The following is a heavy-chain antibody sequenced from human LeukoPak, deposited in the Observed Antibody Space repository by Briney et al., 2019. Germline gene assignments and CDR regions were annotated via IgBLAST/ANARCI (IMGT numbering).Heavy chain of an antibody. CDR3: AVGVLRPARSRHSSGVDY. V-gene: IGHV7-4-1*01. Sequence: ASVKVSCKASGYTFISYAMNWVRQAPGQGLEWMGWINTNTGNPTYAQGFTGRFVFSLDTSVSTAYLQIGSLKAEDTAVYYCAVGVLRPARSRHSSGVDYWGQGTLVTVSS. CDR1: GYTFISYA. J-gene: IGHJ4*02. CDR2: INTNTGNP. D-gene: IGHD6-19*01.